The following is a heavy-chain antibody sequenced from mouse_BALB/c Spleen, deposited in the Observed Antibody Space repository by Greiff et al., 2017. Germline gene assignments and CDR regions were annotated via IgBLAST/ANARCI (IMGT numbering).Heavy chain of an antibody. CDR1: GYSITSDYA. J-gene: IGHJ3*01. D-gene: IGHD2-1*01. CDR2: ISYSGST. V-gene: IGHV3-2*02. CDR3: ARWDGNSAWFVY. Sequence: EVKLMESGPGLVKPSQSLSLTCTVTGYSITSDYAWNWIRQFPGNKLEWMGYISYSGSTSYNPSLKSRISITRDTSKNQFFLQLNSVTTEDTATYYCARWDGNSAWFVYWGQGTLVTVSA.